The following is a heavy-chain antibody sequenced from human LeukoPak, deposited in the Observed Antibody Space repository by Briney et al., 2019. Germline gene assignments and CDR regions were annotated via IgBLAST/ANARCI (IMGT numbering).Heavy chain of an antibody. CDR1: GFTFSSYA. J-gene: IGHJ6*02. CDR3: AKDYYGSGSDYYYYYGMDV. D-gene: IGHD3-10*01. CDR2: ISGSGGST. Sequence: PGGSLRLSCAASGFTFSSYAMSWVRQAPGKGLEWVSAISGSGGSTYYADSVKGRFTISRDNSKNTLYLQMNSLRAEDTAVYYCAKDYYGSGSDYYYYYGMDVWGQGTTVTVSS. V-gene: IGHV3-23*01.